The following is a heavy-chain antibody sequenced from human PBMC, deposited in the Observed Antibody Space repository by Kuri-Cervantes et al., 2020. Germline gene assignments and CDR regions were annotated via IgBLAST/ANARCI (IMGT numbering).Heavy chain of an antibody. CDR1: GYTFTSYD. J-gene: IGHJ4*02. D-gene: IGHD6-13*01. CDR2: MNPNSGNT. V-gene: IGHV1-8*01. CDR3: ARGPPAAAGTLNY. Sequence: ASVKVSCKASGYTFTSYDINWVRQATGQGLEWMGWMNPNSGNTGYAQKFQGRVTMTRNTSISTAYMELSSLRSENTAVYYCARGPPAAAGTLNYWGQGTLVTVSS.